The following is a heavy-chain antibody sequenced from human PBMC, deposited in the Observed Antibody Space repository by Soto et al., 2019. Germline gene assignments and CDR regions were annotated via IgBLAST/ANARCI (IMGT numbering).Heavy chain of an antibody. CDR2: INPSGGST. D-gene: IGHD2-2*02. CDR3: ARGREWAYCSSTSCYTPYYYGMDV. V-gene: IGHV1-46*01. Sequence: ASVKVSCKASGYTFTSYYMHWVRQAPGQGLEWMGIINPSGGSTRYAQKFQGRVTMTRDTSTNTVYMELSSLRSEDTAVYYSARGREWAYCSSTSCYTPYYYGMDVWGQGTTVTVPS. J-gene: IGHJ6*02. CDR1: GYTFTSYY.